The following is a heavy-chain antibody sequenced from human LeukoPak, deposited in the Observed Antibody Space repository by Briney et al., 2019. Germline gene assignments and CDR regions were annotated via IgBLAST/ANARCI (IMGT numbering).Heavy chain of an antibody. V-gene: IGHV3-74*01. CDR3: ARGPSSGGFFVGDY. D-gene: IGHD6-19*01. Sequence: PGGSLRLFCAASGFTFSSHWMHWVRQVPGKGLVWVSRINSGGSSTSYADSVKGRFTISRDNAKNTLYLQMNGLGVEDTAVYYCARGPSSGGFFVGDYWGQGTLVTVSS. CDR2: INSGGSST. CDR1: GFTFSSHW. J-gene: IGHJ4*02.